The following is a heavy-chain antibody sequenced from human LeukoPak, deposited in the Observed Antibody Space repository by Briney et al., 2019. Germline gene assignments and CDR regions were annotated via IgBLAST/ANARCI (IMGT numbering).Heavy chain of an antibody. CDR1: GFTFSSYW. J-gene: IGHJ4*02. Sequence: GGSLRLSXAASGFTFSSYWMSWVRQAPGKGLEWVANIKQDGSEKYYVDSVKGRFTISRDNAKNPLYLQMNSLRAEDTAVYYCARQVDYSNYGFDYWGQGTLVTVSS. CDR2: IKQDGSEK. CDR3: ARQVDYSNYGFDY. D-gene: IGHD4-11*01. V-gene: IGHV3-7*01.